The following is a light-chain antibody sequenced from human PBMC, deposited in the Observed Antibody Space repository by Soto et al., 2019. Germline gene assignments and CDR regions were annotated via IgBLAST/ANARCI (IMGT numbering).Light chain of an antibody. CDR2: DAS. J-gene: IGKJ5*01. CDR3: QQRSNWPT. V-gene: IGKV3-11*01. Sequence: EIVMTQSPATLSVSPGERATLSCRASQSVSSNLAWYQQKPGQAPRLLIYDASNRATGIPARFSGSGSGTDFTLTISSLESEDFAIYYCQQRSNWPTFGQGTRLEIK. CDR1: QSVSSN.